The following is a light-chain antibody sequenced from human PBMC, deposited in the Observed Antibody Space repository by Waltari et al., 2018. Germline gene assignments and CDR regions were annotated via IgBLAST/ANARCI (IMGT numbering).Light chain of an antibody. CDR2: EVT. V-gene: IGLV2-23*02. CDR3: CSYAYSNSLV. CDR1: SSAVGVHDL. Sequence: QSALTQPASVSGSPGQSITISCTGSSSAVGVHDLASWYQAHPAEAPKLMIHEVTKRTSGVSNRFSGSKSGNTASLRISGLQAEDEADYYCCSYAYSNSLVFGGGTKLTVL. J-gene: IGLJ2*01.